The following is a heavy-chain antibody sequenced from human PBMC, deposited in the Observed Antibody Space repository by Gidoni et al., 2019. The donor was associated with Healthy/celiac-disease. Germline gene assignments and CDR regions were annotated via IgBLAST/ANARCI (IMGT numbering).Heavy chain of an antibody. J-gene: IGHJ6*02. D-gene: IGHD3-3*01. V-gene: IGHV4-34*01. Sequence: QVQLQQWGAGLLKPSETLSLTCAVYGGSFSGYYWSWIRQPPGKGLEWIGEINHSGSTNYNPSLKSRVTISVDTSKNQFSLKLSSVTAADTAVYYCARTLVIDFWSGYHLGGMDVWGQGTTVTVSS. CDR2: INHSGST. CDR1: GGSFSGYY. CDR3: ARTLVIDFWSGYHLGGMDV.